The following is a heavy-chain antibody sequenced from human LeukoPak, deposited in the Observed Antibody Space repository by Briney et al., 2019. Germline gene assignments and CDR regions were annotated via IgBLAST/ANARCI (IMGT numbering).Heavy chain of an antibody. V-gene: IGHV3-30*02. CDR3: AILLPNYYGSGSTD. CDR1: GFTFSSYG. CDR2: IRYDGSNK. D-gene: IGHD3-10*01. Sequence: GGSLRLSCAAPGFTFSSYGMHWVRQAPGKGLEWVAFIRYDGSNKYYADSVKGRFTISGDNSKNTLYLQMNSLRAEDTAVYYCAILLPNYYGSGSTDWGQGTLVTVSS. J-gene: IGHJ4*02.